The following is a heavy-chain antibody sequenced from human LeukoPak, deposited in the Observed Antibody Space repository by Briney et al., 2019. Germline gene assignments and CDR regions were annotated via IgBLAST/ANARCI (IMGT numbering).Heavy chain of an antibody. CDR1: GGSISSYY. D-gene: IGHD5-24*01. CDR3: ARETTVEMATTRADAFDI. J-gene: IGHJ3*02. CDR2: IYYSGST. Sequence: PSETLSLTCTVSGGSISSYYWSWIRQPPGKGLEWIGYIYYSGSTNYNPSLKSRVTISVDTSKNQFSLKLSSVTAADTAVYYCARETTVEMATTRADAFDIWGQGTMVTVSS. V-gene: IGHV4-59*01.